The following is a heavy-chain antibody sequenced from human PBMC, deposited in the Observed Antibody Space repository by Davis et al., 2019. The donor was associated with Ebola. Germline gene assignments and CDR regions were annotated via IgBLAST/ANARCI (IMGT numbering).Heavy chain of an antibody. D-gene: IGHD3-3*01. CDR2: IKSNIDGGTT. Sequence: GESLKISCAASGFTFTDAWMSWVRQAPGKGLEWVGRIKSNIDGGTTDYAAPVKGRFTISRDDSKNTLFLQMNSLKTEDTAMYYCTTEGRFWSGYYTSAGFDSWGQGNLVTVSS. CDR1: GFTFTDAW. CDR3: TTEGRFWSGYYTSAGFDS. V-gene: IGHV3-15*01. J-gene: IGHJ4*02.